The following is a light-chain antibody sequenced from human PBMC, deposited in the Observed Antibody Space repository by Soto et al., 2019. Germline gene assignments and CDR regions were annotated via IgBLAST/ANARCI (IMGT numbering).Light chain of an antibody. V-gene: IGLV7-43*01. CDR1: TGAVTSDSY. CDR3: LLYYDGANV. J-gene: IGLJ1*01. CDR2: TIS. Sequence: QAVVTQEPSLTVSPGGTVTLTCASSTGAVTSDSYPSWFQQKPGQAPRALIYTISNKHSWTPARFSGSLLGGKAALTLSDVQPEDEAAYFCLLYYDGANVFGPGTEITVL.